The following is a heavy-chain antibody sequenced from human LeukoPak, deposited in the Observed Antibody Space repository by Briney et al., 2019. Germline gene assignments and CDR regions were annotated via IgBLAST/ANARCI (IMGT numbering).Heavy chain of an antibody. Sequence: ASVKVSCKASGYTFTSYYMHWVRQAPGEGLEWMGIINPSGGNTNYAQELQGRVTMTTDTSTSTAYMELRSLRSDDTAVYYCARYYGGNFYYFDYWGQGTLVTVSS. D-gene: IGHD4-23*01. CDR1: GYTFTSYY. J-gene: IGHJ4*02. CDR2: INPSGGNT. V-gene: IGHV1-46*01. CDR3: ARYYGGNFYYFDY.